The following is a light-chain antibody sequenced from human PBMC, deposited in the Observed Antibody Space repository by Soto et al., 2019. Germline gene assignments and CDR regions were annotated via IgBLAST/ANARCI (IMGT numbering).Light chain of an antibody. Sequence: DIQMTQSPSSLSASVGNRVIITCRASQSISRHLNWYQQKSGEAPKLLIHAASTLHSGVPSRFSGGGSGTAFTLTISPLEPEDFATYYCQETQSTPGTFGHGTKVEIK. V-gene: IGKV1-39*01. CDR3: QETQSTPGT. CDR2: AAS. CDR1: QSISRH. J-gene: IGKJ1*01.